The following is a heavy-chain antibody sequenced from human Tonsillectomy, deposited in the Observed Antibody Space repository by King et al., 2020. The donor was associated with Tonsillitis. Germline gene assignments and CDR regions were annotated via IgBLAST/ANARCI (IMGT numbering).Heavy chain of an antibody. CDR3: AGAPRTYSSSWYGDAFDI. D-gene: IGHD6-13*01. CDR2: IYNSGST. V-gene: IGHV4-59*01. CDR1: GGSISSYY. Sequence: QLQESGPGLVKPSETLSLTCTVSGGSISSYYWSWIRQPPGKGLEWIGYIYNSGSTNYNPSLKSRVTISVDTSNNQFSLKLSSVTAADTAVYYCAGAPRTYSSSWYGDAFDIWGEGTMVTVSS. J-gene: IGHJ3*02.